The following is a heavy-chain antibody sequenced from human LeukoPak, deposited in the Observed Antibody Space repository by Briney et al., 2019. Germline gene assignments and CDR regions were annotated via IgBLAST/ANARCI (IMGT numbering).Heavy chain of an antibody. D-gene: IGHD1-26*01. CDR2: ISGSGSTT. V-gene: IGHV3-23*01. J-gene: IGHJ4*02. CDR1: GFTFSSYA. CDR3: ATPKWESTRYYFDY. Sequence: GGSLRLSCAASGFTFSSYAMSWDRQAPGKGLEWVSVISGSGSTTYYADSVKGRFTISRDNSKNTLYLQMNSLRAEDTAVYYCATPKWESTRYYFDYWGQGTLVTVSS.